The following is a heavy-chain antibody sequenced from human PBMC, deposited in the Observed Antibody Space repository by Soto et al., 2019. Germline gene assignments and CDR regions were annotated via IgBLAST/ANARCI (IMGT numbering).Heavy chain of an antibody. J-gene: IGHJ4*02. V-gene: IGHV3-11*01. Sequence: PGGSLRLSCAASGFTFSDYYMSWIRQAPGKGLEWVSYISSSGSTIYYADSVKGRFTISRDNAKNSLYLQMNSLRAEDTAVYYCARDLENGIAEAGTRNDYWGQGTLVTVSS. CDR2: ISSSGSTI. CDR3: ARDLENGIAEAGTRNDY. CDR1: GFTFSDYY. D-gene: IGHD6-13*01.